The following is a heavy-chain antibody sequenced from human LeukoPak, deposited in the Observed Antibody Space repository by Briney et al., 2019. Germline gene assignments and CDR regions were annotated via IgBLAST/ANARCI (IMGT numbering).Heavy chain of an antibody. D-gene: IGHD6-13*01. CDR2: INHSGST. V-gene: IGHV4-34*01. Sequence: SETLSLTYAVYGGSFSGYYWSWIRQPPGKGLEWIGEINHSGSTNYNPSLKSRVTISVDTSKNQFSLKLSSVTAADTAVYYCAGDSIAAAQRVDYWGQGTLVTVSS. CDR3: AGDSIAAAQRVDY. CDR1: GGSFSGYY. J-gene: IGHJ4*02.